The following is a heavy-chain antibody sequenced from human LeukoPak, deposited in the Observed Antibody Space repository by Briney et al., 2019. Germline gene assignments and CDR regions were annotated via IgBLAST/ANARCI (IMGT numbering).Heavy chain of an antibody. J-gene: IGHJ4*02. CDR1: GFTFSNYW. CDR2: ISSNGGTT. D-gene: IGHD3-22*01. Sequence: GGSLRLSCAASGFTFSNYWMHWVRQAPGKGLEYVSAISSNGGTTHYANSVKDRFTISRDNSKNTVYLQMNSLRAEDTAVYYCAKRYYSDSSGYLGSLNYWGQGTLVTVSS. V-gene: IGHV3-64*01. CDR3: AKRYYSDSSGYLGSLNY.